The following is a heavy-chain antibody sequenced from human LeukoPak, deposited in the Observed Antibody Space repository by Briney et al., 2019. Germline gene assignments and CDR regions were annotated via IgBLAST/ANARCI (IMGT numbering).Heavy chain of an antibody. CDR3: ARKPGLIAAAGTGFDY. D-gene: IGHD6-13*01. J-gene: IGHJ4*02. Sequence: ASVKVSCKASGYTFTSYGISWVRQAPGQGLEWMGWISAYNDNTNYAQKLQGRVTMTTDTSTSTAYMELRSLRSDDTAVYYCARKPGLIAAAGTGFDYWGQGTLVTVSS. CDR2: ISAYNDNT. CDR1: GYTFTSYG. V-gene: IGHV1-18*01.